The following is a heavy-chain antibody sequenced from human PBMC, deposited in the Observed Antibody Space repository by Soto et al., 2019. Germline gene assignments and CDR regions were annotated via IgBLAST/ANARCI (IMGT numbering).Heavy chain of an antibody. CDR3: ARTGAGGGWFDP. J-gene: IGHJ5*02. V-gene: IGHV1-69*01. D-gene: IGHD6-25*01. CDR2: IIPIFGTA. Sequence: QVQLVQSGSEVKKPGSSVKVSCKASGGTFSSYAISWVRQAPGQGLEWMGGIIPIFGTANYAQKFQGRVTITADESTSTADKELSSLRCEQTAVYYCARTGAGGGWFDPWGQGTLVTVYS. CDR1: GGTFSSYA.